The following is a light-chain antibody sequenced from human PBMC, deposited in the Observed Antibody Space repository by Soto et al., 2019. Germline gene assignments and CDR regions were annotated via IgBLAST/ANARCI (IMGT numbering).Light chain of an antibody. CDR3: APWDNSLSAVV. CDR2: ENN. CDR1: SSNIGNNY. J-gene: IGLJ2*01. Sequence: QSVLTLPPSVSAAPGQKVTISCSGSSSNIGNNYVSWYQQLPGTAPKLLIYENNKRPSEIPDRFSGSKSGTSATLDITGLQTGDEADYYCAPWDNSLSAVVFGGGTKLTVL. V-gene: IGLV1-51*02.